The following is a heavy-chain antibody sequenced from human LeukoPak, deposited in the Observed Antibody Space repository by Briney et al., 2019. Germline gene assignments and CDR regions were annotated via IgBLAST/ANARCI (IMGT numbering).Heavy chain of an antibody. Sequence: SETLSLTCTVSGGSISSYYWSWIRQPPGKGLEWIGYIYYSGSTNYNPSLKSRVTISVDTSKNQFSLKLSSVTAADTAVYYCARGGNRKHYYYYGMDVWGQGTTVTVSS. J-gene: IGHJ6*02. CDR1: GGSISSYY. CDR3: ARGGNRKHYYYYGMDV. CDR2: IYYSGST. V-gene: IGHV4-59*01.